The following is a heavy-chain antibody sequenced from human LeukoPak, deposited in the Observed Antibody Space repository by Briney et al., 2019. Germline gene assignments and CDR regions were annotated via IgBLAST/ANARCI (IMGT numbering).Heavy chain of an antibody. Sequence: LSGGSLRLSCAASGFTFSSYWMSWVRQAPGKGLEWVANIKQDGSEKYYVDSVKGRFTISRDNAKNSLYLQMNSLRAEDTAVYYCARDQGGDYLRAGIGLYYYYYYMDVWGKGTTVTVSS. J-gene: IGHJ6*03. CDR2: IKQDGSEK. V-gene: IGHV3-7*01. D-gene: IGHD4-17*01. CDR1: GFTFSSYW. CDR3: ARDQGGDYLRAGIGLYYYYYYMDV.